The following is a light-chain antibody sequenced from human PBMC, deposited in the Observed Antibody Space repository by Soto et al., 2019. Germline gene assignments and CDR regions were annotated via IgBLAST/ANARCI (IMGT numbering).Light chain of an antibody. V-gene: IGLV2-8*01. CDR3: SLFASSNTWV. Sequence: QSALTQPPSASGSPGQSVTISCTGTSSDVGAYNYVSWYQQHAGKAPKLVIYEVTKRPSGVPDRFSGSKSANTASLTVSGLQAEAEADYYCSLFASSNTWVFGGGTKLTVL. J-gene: IGLJ3*02. CDR2: EVT. CDR1: SSDVGAYNY.